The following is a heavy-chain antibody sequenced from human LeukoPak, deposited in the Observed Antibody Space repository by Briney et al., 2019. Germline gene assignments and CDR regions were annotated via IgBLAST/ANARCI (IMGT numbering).Heavy chain of an antibody. Sequence: PGRSLRLSRAASGLPFSAFAMSCVRRAPGQGLEWVSFIYSDNTHYSDSVKRRFTISRDNSKNTLYLKMNSLRAEDTAVYYCARRAGAYSHPYDYWGQGTLVTVSS. CDR1: GLPFSAFA. J-gene: IGHJ4*02. V-gene: IGHV3-53*01. CDR2: IYSDNT. D-gene: IGHD4/OR15-4a*01. CDR3: ARRAGAYSHPYDY.